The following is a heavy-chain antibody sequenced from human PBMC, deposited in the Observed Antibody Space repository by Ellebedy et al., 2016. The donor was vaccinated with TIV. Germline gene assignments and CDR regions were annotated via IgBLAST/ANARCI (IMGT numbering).Heavy chain of an antibody. Sequence: GGSLRLSXVASGFTFRSHGICWVRQAPGKGLEWVAVISSDGSNKYYADSVKGRFTISRDNSKNTLYLQMNSLRTDDMAVYYCARGGSSGSSDYWGQGTLVTVSS. CDR3: ARGGSSGSSDY. CDR1: GFTFRSHG. CDR2: ISSDGSNK. V-gene: IGHV3-30*03. D-gene: IGHD3-10*01. J-gene: IGHJ4*02.